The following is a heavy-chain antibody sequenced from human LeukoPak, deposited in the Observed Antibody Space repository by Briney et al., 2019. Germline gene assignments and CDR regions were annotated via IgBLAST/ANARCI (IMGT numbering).Heavy chain of an antibody. CDR3: ARGVPYRWFGELGPYFDY. D-gene: IGHD3-10*01. CDR2: ISSSGSTI. CDR1: RFTFSDYY. J-gene: IGHJ4*02. Sequence: GGSLRLSCAASRFTFSDYYMSWIRQAPGKGLEWVSYISSSGSTIYYADSVKGRFTISRDNAKNSLYLQMNSLRAEDTAVYYCARGVPYRWFGELGPYFDYWGQGTLVTVSS. V-gene: IGHV3-11*01.